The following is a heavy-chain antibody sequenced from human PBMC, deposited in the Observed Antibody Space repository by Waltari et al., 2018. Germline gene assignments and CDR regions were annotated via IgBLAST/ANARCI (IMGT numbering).Heavy chain of an antibody. Sequence: QVQLVQSGAEVKKPGSSVKVSCKASGGTFSSYAISWVRQAPGQGLKWMGGIIPNFGTANYAQKFQGRVTITADKSTSTAYMELSSLRSEDTAVYYCASGGYSGYDSHFDYWGQGTLVTVSS. CDR2: IIPNFGTA. CDR1: GGTFSSYA. D-gene: IGHD5-12*01. V-gene: IGHV1-69*06. J-gene: IGHJ4*02. CDR3: ASGGYSGYDSHFDY.